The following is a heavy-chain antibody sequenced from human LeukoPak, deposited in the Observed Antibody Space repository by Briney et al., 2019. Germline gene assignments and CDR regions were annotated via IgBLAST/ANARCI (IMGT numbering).Heavy chain of an antibody. CDR2: IYYSGST. CDR3: ARDGALRGAVYGMDV. CDR1: GGSISSGDYY. D-gene: IGHD4-17*01. Sequence: PSETLSLTCTVSGGSISSGDYYWSWIRQPPGEGLEWIGYIYYSGSTNYNPSLKSRVTISVDTSKNQFSLKLSSVTAADTAVYYCARDGALRGAVYGMDVWGQGTTVTVSS. V-gene: IGHV4-61*08. J-gene: IGHJ6*02.